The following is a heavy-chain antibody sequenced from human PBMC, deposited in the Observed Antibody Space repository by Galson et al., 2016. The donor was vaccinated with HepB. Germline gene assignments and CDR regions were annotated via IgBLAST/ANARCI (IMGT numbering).Heavy chain of an antibody. J-gene: IGHJ4*02. CDR3: ARESVFWGPIGH. Sequence: SLRLSCAASGFALSSYAMEWVRQAPGKGLEWVAILSYDGSNKYHADSVKGRFTISRDSSKNTLYLQMNSLRAEDTAVYYCARESVFWGPIGHWGQGILVTVSS. D-gene: IGHD5/OR15-5a*01. CDR1: GFALSSYA. V-gene: IGHV3-30-3*01. CDR2: LSYDGSNK.